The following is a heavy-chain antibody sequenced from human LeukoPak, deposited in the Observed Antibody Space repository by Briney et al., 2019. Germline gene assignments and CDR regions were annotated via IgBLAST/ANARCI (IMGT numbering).Heavy chain of an antibody. J-gene: IGHJ5*02. V-gene: IGHV1-46*01. Sequence: ASVKVSCKASGYTFTSYYMHWVRQAPGQGLEWMGIINPSGGSTSYAQKFQGRVTMTRGTSTSTVYMELSSLRSEDTAVYYCAGDPGVVYGDYANGFDPWGQGTLVTVSS. CDR1: GYTFTSYY. D-gene: IGHD4-17*01. CDR2: INPSGGST. CDR3: AGDPGVVYGDYANGFDP.